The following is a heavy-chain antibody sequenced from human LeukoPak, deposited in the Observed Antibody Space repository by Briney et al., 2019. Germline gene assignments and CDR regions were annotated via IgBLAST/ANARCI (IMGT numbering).Heavy chain of an antibody. J-gene: IGHJ4*02. V-gene: IGHV3-74*01. CDR3: ASDRCRDGYNLFDY. Sequence: GGSLRLSCAASGFTFSSYWMHRVHQAPGKGLVWVSRINSDGSSTSYADSVKGRFTISRDNAKNTLYLQMNSLRAEDTAVYYCASDRCRDGYNLFDYWGQGTLVTVSS. CDR1: GFTFSSYW. D-gene: IGHD5-24*01. CDR2: INSDGSST.